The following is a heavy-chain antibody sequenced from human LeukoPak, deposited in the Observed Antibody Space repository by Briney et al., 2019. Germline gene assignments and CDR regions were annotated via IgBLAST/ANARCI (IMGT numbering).Heavy chain of an antibody. Sequence: SETLSLTCTVSGGSISSYYWSWIRQPPGKGLEWIGYIYYSGSTNYNPSLKSRVTISVDTSKNQFSLKLSSVTAADTAVYYCARLYYDFWSGYPAYFDYWDQGTLVTVSS. V-gene: IGHV4-59*08. CDR2: IYYSGST. D-gene: IGHD3-3*01. CDR3: ARLYYDFWSGYPAYFDY. J-gene: IGHJ4*02. CDR1: GGSISSYY.